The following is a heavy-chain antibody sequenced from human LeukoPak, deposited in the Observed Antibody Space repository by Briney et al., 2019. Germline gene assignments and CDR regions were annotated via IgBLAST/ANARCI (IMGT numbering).Heavy chain of an antibody. CDR1: GYTFNIYG. CDR2: ISVYNGNR. D-gene: IGHD6-6*01. CDR3: ARDGRFEYSHLYYFDY. J-gene: IGHJ4*02. Sequence: ASVTVSFKASGYTFNIYGITWVRQAPGQGLEWMAWISVYNGNRRYAQNFQGRVTLTTDKTTTTAYMELTSLRSDDTATYYCARDGRFEYSHLYYFDYWGQGTLVTVSS. V-gene: IGHV1-18*01.